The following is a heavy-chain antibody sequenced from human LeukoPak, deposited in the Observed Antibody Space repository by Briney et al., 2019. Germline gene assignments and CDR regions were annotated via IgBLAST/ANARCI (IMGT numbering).Heavy chain of an antibody. CDR1: GGTFSSYA. CDR2: IIPIFGTA. CDR3: ARARGSSYYYYGMDV. V-gene: IGHV1-69*13. D-gene: IGHD6-13*01. J-gene: IGHJ6*02. Sequence: GASVTVSCKASGGTFSSYAISWVRQAPGQGLEWMGGIIPIFGTANYAQKFQGRVTITADESTSTAYMELSSPRSEDTAVYYCARARGSSYYYYGMDVWGQGTTVTVSS.